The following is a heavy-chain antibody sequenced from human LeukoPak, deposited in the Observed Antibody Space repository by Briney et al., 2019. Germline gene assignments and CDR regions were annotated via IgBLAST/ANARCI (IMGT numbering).Heavy chain of an antibody. CDR3: ARGGHCSSTSCYFFRGEAYYMDV. V-gene: IGHV4-34*01. Sequence: SETLSLTCAVYGGFFSGYYWSWIRQPPGKGLEWIGEINHSGSTNYNPSLKSRVTISVDTSKNQFFLKLSSVTAADTAVYYCARGGHCSSTSCYFFRGEAYYMDVWGKGTTVTVSS. CDR2: INHSGST. CDR1: GGFFSGYY. D-gene: IGHD2-2*01. J-gene: IGHJ6*03.